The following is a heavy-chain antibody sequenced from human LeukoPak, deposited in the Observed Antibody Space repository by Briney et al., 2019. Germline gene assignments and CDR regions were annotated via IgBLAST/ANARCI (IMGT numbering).Heavy chain of an antibody. Sequence: PSETLSLTCAVYGGSFSGYYWTWIRQPPGKGLEWIGEIHYSGSATYNPSLKSRVAISVDTSKNQFSLKLSSVTAADTAVYYCARLYCSSTSCYFDYWGQGTLVTVSS. CDR2: IHYSGSA. D-gene: IGHD2-2*01. V-gene: IGHV4-34*01. CDR1: GGSFSGYY. J-gene: IGHJ4*02. CDR3: ARLYCSSTSCYFDY.